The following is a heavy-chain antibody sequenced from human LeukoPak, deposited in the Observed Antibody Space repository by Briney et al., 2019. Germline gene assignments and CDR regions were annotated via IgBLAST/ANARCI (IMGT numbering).Heavy chain of an antibody. CDR3: AKYTSRWDEDY. V-gene: IGHV3-23*01. Sequence: SGGSLRLSCAASGFTFSSCPMTWVRQAPGKGLEWVSAITSSGSTYYADSVKGRFTISRDNSKNTLYLQMNSLRAEDTAVYYCAKYTSRWDEDYWGQGSLVTVSS. CDR2: ITSSGST. D-gene: IGHD6-13*01. CDR1: GFTFSSCP. J-gene: IGHJ4*02.